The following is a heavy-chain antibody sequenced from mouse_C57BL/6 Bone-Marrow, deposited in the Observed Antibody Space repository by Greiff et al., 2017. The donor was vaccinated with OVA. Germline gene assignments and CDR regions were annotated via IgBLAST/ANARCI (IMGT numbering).Heavy chain of an antibody. V-gene: IGHV1-72*01. CDR1: GYTFTSYW. Sequence: QVQLQQPGAELVKPGASVKLSCKASGYTFTSYWMHWVKQRPGRGLEWIGRIDPNSGGTKNNEKFKSKATLTVDKPSSTAYMQLISLTSEDSAVYYCARSGYGNYDAMDYWGQGTSVTGSS. CDR3: ARSGYGNYDAMDY. J-gene: IGHJ4*01. D-gene: IGHD2-10*02. CDR2: IDPNSGGT.